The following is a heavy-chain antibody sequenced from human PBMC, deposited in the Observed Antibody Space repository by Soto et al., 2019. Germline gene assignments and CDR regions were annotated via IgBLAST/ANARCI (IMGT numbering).Heavy chain of an antibody. CDR3: ARAFCGGDCYPQIYYYYGMDV. V-gene: IGHV4-59*07. CDR1: GISITSSY. Sequence: PSDTLSLTFTVFGISITSSYWSWIPQPPGKGLVWIGYIYYSGSTNYIPSLKSRVTISVDTSKNQFSLKLSSVTAADTAVYYCARAFCGGDCYPQIYYYYGMDVWGQGTTVTVS. D-gene: IGHD2-21*02. J-gene: IGHJ6*02. CDR2: IYYSGST.